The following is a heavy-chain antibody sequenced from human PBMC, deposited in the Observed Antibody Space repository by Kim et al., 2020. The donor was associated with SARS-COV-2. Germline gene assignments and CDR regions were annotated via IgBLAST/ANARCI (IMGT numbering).Heavy chain of an antibody. CDR2: INPNSGGT. D-gene: IGHD5-12*01. J-gene: IGHJ3*02. Sequence: ASVKVSCKASGYTFTGYYMHWVRQAPGQGLEWMGWINPNSGGTNYAQKFQGRVTMTRDTSISTAYMELSRLRSDDTAVYYCARRRGGDGYKWGAFDIWGQGTMVTVSS. V-gene: IGHV1-2*02. CDR3: ARRRGGDGYKWGAFDI. CDR1: GYTFTGYY.